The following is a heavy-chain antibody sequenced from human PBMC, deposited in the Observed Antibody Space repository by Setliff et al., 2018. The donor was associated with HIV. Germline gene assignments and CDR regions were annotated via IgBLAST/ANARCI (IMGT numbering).Heavy chain of an antibody. V-gene: IGHV4-59*01. CDR3: ARDSNPAGSPGYEYARRGAFDL. CDR1: GGSISTYY. D-gene: IGHD5-12*01. J-gene: IGHJ3*01. CDR2: INYRGVT. Sequence: SETLSLTCTVSGGSISTYYWNWIRQSPGTGLEWIGDINYRGVTYYDPSLKSRVTFSLDTSKNQFSLTLTSVTAADTAVYYCARDSNPAGSPGYEYARRGAFDLWGPGTPVTVSS.